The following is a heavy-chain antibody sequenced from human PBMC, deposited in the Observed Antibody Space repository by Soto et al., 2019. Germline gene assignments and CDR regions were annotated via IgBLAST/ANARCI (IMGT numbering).Heavy chain of an antibody. D-gene: IGHD3-10*01. V-gene: IGHV3-30*18. CDR1: GFTFSSYG. CDR2: ISYDGSNK. Sequence: PGGSLRLSCAASGFTFSSYGMHWVRQAPGKGLEWVAVISYDGSNKYYADSVKGRFTISRDNSKNTLYLQMNSLRAEDTAVYYCAKDPKDGFGELLYGLDVWGQGTTVTVSS. J-gene: IGHJ6*02. CDR3: AKDPKDGFGELLYGLDV.